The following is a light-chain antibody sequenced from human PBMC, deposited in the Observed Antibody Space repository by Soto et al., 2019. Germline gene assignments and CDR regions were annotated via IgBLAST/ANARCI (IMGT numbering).Light chain of an antibody. J-gene: IGLJ1*01. CDR3: SAWDASLNGYV. CDR1: SSNIGSKT. CDR2: SNY. Sequence: QSVLTQPPSASGTPGQRLTISCSGSSSNIGSKTVNWYQQLPGTAPKLLIYSNYQRPSGVPDRFSGSNSGTSASLATSGLQSEDEADYYCSAWDASLNGYVFGTGTKVTVL. V-gene: IGLV1-44*01.